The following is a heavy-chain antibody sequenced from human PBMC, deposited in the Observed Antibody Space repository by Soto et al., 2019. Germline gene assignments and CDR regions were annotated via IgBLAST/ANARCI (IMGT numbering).Heavy chain of an antibody. Sequence: EVQLEESGGGLVQPGGSLRLSCAASGFTLSMYWMTWVRQAPGRGLEWVANIKQDGSKKSYLDSVRGRFTISRDNVRNSLYHQMDSLRDEDTALYYWARDVSPGSSSLYLDAFDIWGQGTMVIVSS. CDR2: IKQDGSKK. CDR3: ARDVSPGSSSLYLDAFDI. CDR1: GFTLSMYW. J-gene: IGHJ3*02. D-gene: IGHD6-13*01. V-gene: IGHV3-7*05.